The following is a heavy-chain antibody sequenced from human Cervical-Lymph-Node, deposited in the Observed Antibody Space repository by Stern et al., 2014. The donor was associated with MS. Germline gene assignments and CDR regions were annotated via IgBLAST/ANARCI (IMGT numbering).Heavy chain of an antibody. CDR3: ARVSSDSWTGLGY. V-gene: IGHV1-2*04. CDR1: GYNFSGYY. CDR2: INLNSGGT. J-gene: IGHJ4*02. D-gene: IGHD2-2*01. Sequence: QVQLVQSGAEVKKPGASVKVSCKASGYNFSGYYMHWVRQAPGQGLEWMGWINLNSGGTKYAQKFQGWVTMTRDTSISTAYMELSRLKSDDTAVYYCARVSSDSWTGLGYWGQGTLVTVSS.